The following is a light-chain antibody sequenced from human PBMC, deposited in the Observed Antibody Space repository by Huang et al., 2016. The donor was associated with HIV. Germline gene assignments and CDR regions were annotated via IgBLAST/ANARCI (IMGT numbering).Light chain of an antibody. CDR3: QQRFT. Sequence: EIVLTQSPATLSLSPGGRATLSCRASQNISSFLAWYQQGAGQAPRLLIYGASNRATCIPARFSGSGSVTDFTLTINNLEPGDFAVYFCQQRFTFGPGTKVDIK. CDR1: QNISSF. CDR2: GAS. V-gene: IGKV3-11*01. J-gene: IGKJ3*01.